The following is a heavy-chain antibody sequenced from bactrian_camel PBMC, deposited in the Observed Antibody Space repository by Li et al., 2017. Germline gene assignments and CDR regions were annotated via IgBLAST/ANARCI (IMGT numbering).Heavy chain of an antibody. J-gene: IGHJ6*01. CDR2: INRQGVT. D-gene: IGHD5*01. CDR1: GYTYSSDC. CDR3: GAGVPGFWFGY. Sequence: HVQLVESGGGSVQAGGSLRLSCTASGYTYSSDCMGWFRQVPGKEREGVATINRQGVTNYADSVKGRFTISTDNAKNTLYLQLNSLKTEDTAMYYCGAGVPGFWFGYWGQGTQVTVS. V-gene: IGHV3S53*01.